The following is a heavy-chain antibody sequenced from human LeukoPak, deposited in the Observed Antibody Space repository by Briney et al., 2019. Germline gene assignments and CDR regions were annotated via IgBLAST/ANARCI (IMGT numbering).Heavy chain of an antibody. CDR3: AKGGLGKELFDD. CDR1: GFTFSSYA. CDR2: INGGGRGT. V-gene: IGHV3-23*01. D-gene: IGHD1-1*01. Sequence: PGGSLRLSCAASGFTFSSYAMSWVRQAPGKGPQWVARINGGGRGTYYADSLKGRFTISRDNSKNTLYLQIYNLRPEDTARYYCAKGGLGKELFDDWGQGTVVTVSS. J-gene: IGHJ4*02.